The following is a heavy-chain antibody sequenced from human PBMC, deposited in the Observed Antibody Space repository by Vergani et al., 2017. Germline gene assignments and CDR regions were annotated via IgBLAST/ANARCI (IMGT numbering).Heavy chain of an antibody. J-gene: IGHJ4*02. CDR3: GKVRVSRGTHFPDY. CDR1: GDTVSSSSAA. Sequence: QVQLQQSGPGLVKPSQTLFLSCAISGDTVSSSSAAWNWIRQSPSRGLEWLGRTYYKSTWYNDYAVFVKSRMTINVDTSKNQFSLQLNFVTPDDPAVYYCGKVRVSRGTHFPDYWGQGTLVTVSS. V-gene: IGHV6-1*01. CDR2: TYYKSTWYN.